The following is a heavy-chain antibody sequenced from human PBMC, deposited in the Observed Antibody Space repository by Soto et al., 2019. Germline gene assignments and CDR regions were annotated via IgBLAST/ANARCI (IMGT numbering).Heavy chain of an antibody. V-gene: IGHV3-48*01. CDR3: ARAPVEGAYYYYMDV. J-gene: IGHJ6*03. Sequence: PGGSLRLSCAASGFTFSSYSMNWVRQAPGKGLEWVSYISSSSSTIYYADSVKGRFTISRDNAKNSLYLQMNSLRAEDTAVYYCARAPVEGAYYYYMDVWGKGTTVTVSS. CDR1: GFTFSSYS. D-gene: IGHD2-15*01. CDR2: ISSSSSTI.